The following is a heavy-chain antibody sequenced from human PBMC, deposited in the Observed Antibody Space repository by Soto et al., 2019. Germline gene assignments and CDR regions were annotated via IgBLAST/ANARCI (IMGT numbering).Heavy chain of an antibody. CDR3: ARDRLVTGTDYYFDY. V-gene: IGHV3-30-3*01. D-gene: IGHD1-20*01. J-gene: IGHJ4*02. CDR1: GFAFSSYA. CDR2: ISYDGSNK. Sequence: GGSLRLSCAASGFAFSSYAMHWVRQAPGKGLEWVAVISYDGSNKYYADSVKGRFTISRDNSKNTLYLQMNSLRAEDTAVYYCARDRLVTGTDYYFDYWGQGTLVTVSS.